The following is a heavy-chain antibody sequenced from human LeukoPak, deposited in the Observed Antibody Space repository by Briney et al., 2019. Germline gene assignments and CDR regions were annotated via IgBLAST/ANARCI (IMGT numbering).Heavy chain of an antibody. V-gene: IGHV3-30*18. D-gene: IGHD3-3*01. CDR3: AKDIDFWSGGLDY. J-gene: IGHJ4*02. CDR2: ISYDGSNK. CDR1: GFTFSSYA. Sequence: GGSLRLSCAASGFTFSSYAMSWVRQAPGKGLEWVAVISYDGSNKYYADSVKGRFTISRDNSKNTLYLQMNSLRAEDTAVYYCAKDIDFWSGGLDYWGQGTPVTVSS.